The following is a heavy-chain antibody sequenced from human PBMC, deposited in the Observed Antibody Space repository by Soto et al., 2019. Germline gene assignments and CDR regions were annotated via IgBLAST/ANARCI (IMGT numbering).Heavy chain of an antibody. CDR2: VYNIGST. J-gene: IGHJ4*02. Sequence: VQLQESGPGLVEPSQTLSLTCTVSDGSISSGGYFWSWIRQPPGKGLEWIGHVYNIGSTYNNPSLTSRVTISVDTSKNQFSLRLSFVTAAAKAVYYCARGPAGDKVDYWGQGTLVTVSS. D-gene: IGHD7-27*01. CDR1: DGSISSGGYF. V-gene: IGHV4-30-4*01. CDR3: ARGPAGDKVDY.